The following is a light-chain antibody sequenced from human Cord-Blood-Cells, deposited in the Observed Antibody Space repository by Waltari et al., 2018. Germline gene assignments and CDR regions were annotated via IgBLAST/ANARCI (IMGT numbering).Light chain of an antibody. J-gene: IGLJ3*02. CDR3: AAWDDSLNGPV. CDR2: SNN. Sequence: QPVLTQPPPASGTPGQRVTISCSGSSSNIGSNTVNWYQQLPGTAPKLLTYSNNQRPSGVPDRFSGSKSGTSASLAISWLQSEDEADYYCAAWDDSLNGPVFGGGTKLTVL. CDR1: SSNIGSNT. V-gene: IGLV1-44*01.